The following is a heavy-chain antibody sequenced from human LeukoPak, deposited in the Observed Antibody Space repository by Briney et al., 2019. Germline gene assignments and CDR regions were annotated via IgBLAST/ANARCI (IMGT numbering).Heavy chain of an antibody. D-gene: IGHD6-13*01. CDR2: VFYSRVT. CDR3: ARRQQLADGGQAFDI. Sequence: PSETLSPTCTVSGASIRGYYWGWIRQPPGKGLECIGHVFYSRVTNYNPSLKSRVTISLDTSKNQVSLKLSSLTAADTALYYCARRQQLADGGQAFDIWGQGTMVTVSS. V-gene: IGHV4-59*01. CDR1: GASIRGYY. J-gene: IGHJ3*02.